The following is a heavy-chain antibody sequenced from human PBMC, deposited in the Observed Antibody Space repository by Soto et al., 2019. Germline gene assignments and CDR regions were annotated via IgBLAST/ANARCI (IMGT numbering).Heavy chain of an antibody. V-gene: IGHV3-21*01. CDR1: GFTFSSYS. J-gene: IGHJ6*03. CDR3: ARDLHYSNYGTDYYYYYMDV. CDR2: ISSSSSYI. Sequence: PGGSLRLSCAASGFTFSSYSMNWVRQAPGKGLEWVSSISSSSSYIYYADSVKGRFTISRDNAKNSLYLQMNSLRAEDTAVYYCARDLHYSNYGTDYYYYYMDVWGKGTTVTVSS. D-gene: IGHD4-4*01.